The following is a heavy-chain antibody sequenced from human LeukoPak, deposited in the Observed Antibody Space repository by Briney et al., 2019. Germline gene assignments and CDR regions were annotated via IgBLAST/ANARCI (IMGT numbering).Heavy chain of an antibody. CDR2: ISAYNGNT. CDR1: GDTFTSYG. CDR3: ARTDYYDSSGYMGFDY. Sequence: GASVKVSCKASGDTFTSYGISWVRQAPGQGLEWMGWISAYNGNTNYAQKLQGRVTMTTDTSTSTAYMELRSLRSDDTAVYYCARTDYYDSSGYMGFDYWGQGTLVTVSS. D-gene: IGHD3-22*01. V-gene: IGHV1-18*01. J-gene: IGHJ4*02.